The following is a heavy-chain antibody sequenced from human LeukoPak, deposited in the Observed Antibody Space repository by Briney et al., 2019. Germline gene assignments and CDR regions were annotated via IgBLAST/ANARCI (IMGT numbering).Heavy chain of an antibody. J-gene: IGHJ4*02. CDR3: ARSGSYRHYFDY. D-gene: IGHD1-26*01. V-gene: IGHV4-34*01. Sequence: PSETLSLTCAVYGGSFSGYYWSWIRQPPGKGLERIGEINHSGSTDYNPSLKSRVTISVDTSKNQFSLKLSSVTAADTAVYYCARSGSYRHYFDYWGQGTLVTVSS. CDR2: INHSGST. CDR1: GGSFSGYY.